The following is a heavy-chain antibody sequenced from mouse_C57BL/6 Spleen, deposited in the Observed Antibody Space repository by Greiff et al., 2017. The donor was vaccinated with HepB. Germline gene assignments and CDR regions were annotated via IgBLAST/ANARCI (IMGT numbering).Heavy chain of an antibody. Sequence: VQLQQSGAELVRPGASVKLSCTASGFNIKDDYMHWVKQRPEQGLEWIGWIDPENGDTEYASKFQGKATITADTSSNTAYLQLSSLTSEDTAVYYCTTENYEFAYWGQGTLVTGSA. D-gene: IGHD1-1*01. CDR2: IDPENGDT. V-gene: IGHV14-4*01. J-gene: IGHJ3*01. CDR3: TTENYEFAY. CDR1: GFNIKDDY.